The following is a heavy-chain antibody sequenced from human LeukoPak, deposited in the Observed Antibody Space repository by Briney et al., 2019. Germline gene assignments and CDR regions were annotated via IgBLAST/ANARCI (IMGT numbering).Heavy chain of an antibody. J-gene: IGHJ4*02. D-gene: IGHD6-13*01. CDR1: GFTFSTYD. Sequence: GGSLRLSCAASGFTFSTYDMQWVRQAPGKGLEWVSYISSSSSTIYYADSVKGRFTISRDNAKNSLYLQMNSLRAEDTAVYYCARESAAGRTPFDYWGQGTLVTVSS. CDR2: ISSSSSTI. V-gene: IGHV3-48*01. CDR3: ARESAAGRTPFDY.